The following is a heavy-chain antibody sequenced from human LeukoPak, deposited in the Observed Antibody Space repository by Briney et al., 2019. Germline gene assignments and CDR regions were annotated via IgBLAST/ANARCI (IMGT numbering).Heavy chain of an antibody. Sequence: GGSLRLSCAASGFTFSNNYMRWVRQAPGKGVEWVSVIYSGGDTYYTESVKGRVTISRDNSNTTLYLQMNSLRADHTAVYYCPTGYSGYDSDVAFDIWGQGTMVTVSS. J-gene: IGHJ3*02. CDR2: IYSGGDT. D-gene: IGHD5-12*01. CDR1: GFTFSNNY. CDR3: PTGYSGYDSDVAFDI. V-gene: IGHV3-53*01.